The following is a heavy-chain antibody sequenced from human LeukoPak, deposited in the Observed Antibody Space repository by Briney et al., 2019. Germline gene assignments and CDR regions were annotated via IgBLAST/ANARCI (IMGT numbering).Heavy chain of an antibody. CDR1: GGSITSSTYY. J-gene: IGHJ4*02. V-gene: IGHV4-39*01. D-gene: IGHD2-15*01. CDR2: IYYSGNA. CDR3: AKGDIEWYRFDS. Sequence: PSETLSLTCSVSGGSITSSTYYWGWIRQPPGKGLEWVGNIYYSGNAYYSPSLNSRVAISVDTSKNQFSLKLNSVTAADTAVYYCAKGDIEWYRFDSWGQGILVTVSS.